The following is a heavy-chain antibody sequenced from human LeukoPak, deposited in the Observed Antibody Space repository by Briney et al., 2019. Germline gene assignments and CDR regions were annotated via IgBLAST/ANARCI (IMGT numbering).Heavy chain of an antibody. CDR1: GYTFTSYD. V-gene: IGHV7-4-1*02. D-gene: IGHD5-12*01. CDR3: ARDLNIEWLRSYFNWFDP. J-gene: IGHJ5*02. CDR2: INTNTGNP. Sequence: GASVKVSCKASGYTFTSYDINWVRQATGQGLEWMGWINTNTGNPTYAQGFTGRFVFSLDTSVSTAYLQISSLKAEDTAVYYCARDLNIEWLRSYFNWFDPWGQGTLVTVSS.